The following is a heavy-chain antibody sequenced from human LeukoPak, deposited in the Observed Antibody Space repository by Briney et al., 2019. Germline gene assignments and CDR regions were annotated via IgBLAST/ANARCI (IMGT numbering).Heavy chain of an antibody. CDR3: ASAGGGSGSYYMY. CDR1: GFTFSDYY. CDR2: ISSSGSTI. D-gene: IGHD3-10*01. J-gene: IGHJ4*02. V-gene: IGHV3-11*01. Sequence: GSLVLSCAASGFTFSDYYMSWIRQAPGKGLEWVSYISSSGSTIYYADSVKGRFTISRDNAKNSLCLQKNSLRAEDTAVYYCASAGGGSGSYYMYWGQGTLVTVSS.